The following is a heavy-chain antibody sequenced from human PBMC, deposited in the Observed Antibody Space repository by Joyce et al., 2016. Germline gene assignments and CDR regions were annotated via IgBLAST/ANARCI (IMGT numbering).Heavy chain of an antibody. CDR1: GLTLSNYG. J-gene: IGHJ4*02. D-gene: IGHD6-25*01. CDR2: ISYDGIYK. Sequence: QVQLVESGGGVVQPGRSLRLSCAASGLTLSNYGVHWVRQDPGKGLEWVAVISYDGIYKYYADSGKGRFTISRDNSKNTVFLEVNSLRTEDTAVYYCAKILTATYSSGWFLDYWGQGTLVTVSS. V-gene: IGHV3-30*18. CDR3: AKILTATYSSGWFLDY.